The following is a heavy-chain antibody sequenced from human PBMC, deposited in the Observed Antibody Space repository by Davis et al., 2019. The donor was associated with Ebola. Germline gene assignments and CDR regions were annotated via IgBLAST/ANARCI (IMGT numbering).Heavy chain of an antibody. CDR1: GFTFSSYG. Sequence: PGGSLRLSCAASGFTFSSYGMHWVRQAPGKGLEWVAVISYDGSTNYYADSVKGRFTISRDNSKNTLYLQVNSLRPDDTAVYWCAKERFESGWYEGMYDYWGQGILVTVSS. J-gene: IGHJ4*02. CDR2: ISYDGSTN. CDR3: AKERFESGWYEGMYDY. V-gene: IGHV3-30*18. D-gene: IGHD6-19*01.